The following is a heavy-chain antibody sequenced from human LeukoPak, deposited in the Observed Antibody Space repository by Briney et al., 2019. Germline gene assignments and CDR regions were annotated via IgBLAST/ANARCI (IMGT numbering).Heavy chain of an antibody. CDR2: INAGNGNT. Sequence: GASVKVSCKASGGTFSSYAISWVRQAPGQGLEWMGWINAGNGNTKYSQKFQGRVTITRDTSASTAYMELSSLRSEDTAVYYCARGEDIVVVPAAELFDYWGQGTLVTVSS. J-gene: IGHJ4*02. D-gene: IGHD2-2*01. V-gene: IGHV1-3*01. CDR3: ARGEDIVVVPAAELFDY. CDR1: GGTFSSYA.